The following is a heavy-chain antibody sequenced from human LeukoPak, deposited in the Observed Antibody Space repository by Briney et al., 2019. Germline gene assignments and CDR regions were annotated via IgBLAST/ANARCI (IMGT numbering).Heavy chain of an antibody. D-gene: IGHD6-13*01. Sequence: ASVKVSCKASGYTFTGYYMHWVRQAPGQGLEWMGWINPNSGGTNYAQKCQGRVTMTRDTSISTAYMELSRLRSDDTAVYYCARDWAAADLRGYYYGMDVWGQGTTVTVSS. J-gene: IGHJ6*02. CDR3: ARDWAAADLRGYYYGMDV. V-gene: IGHV1-2*02. CDR1: GYTFTGYY. CDR2: INPNSGGT.